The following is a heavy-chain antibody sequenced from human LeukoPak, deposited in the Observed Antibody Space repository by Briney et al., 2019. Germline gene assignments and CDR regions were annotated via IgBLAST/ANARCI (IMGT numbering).Heavy chain of an antibody. V-gene: IGHV1-18*01. CDR3: ARDLWRYDFWSGYYPNWFDP. CDR1: GYTFTSYG. Sequence: ASVKVSCKASGYTFTSYGISWVRQAPGQGLEWMGRISAYNGNTNYAQKLQGRVTMTTDTSTSTAYMELRSLRSDDTAVYYCARDLWRYDFWSGYYPNWFDPWGQGTLVTVSS. J-gene: IGHJ5*02. CDR2: ISAYNGNT. D-gene: IGHD3-3*01.